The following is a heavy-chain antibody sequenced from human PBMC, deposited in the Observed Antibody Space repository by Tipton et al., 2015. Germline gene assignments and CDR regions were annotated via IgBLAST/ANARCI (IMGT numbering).Heavy chain of an antibody. Sequence: SLRLSCAASAFNFNTYWMTWVRQAPGKGLEWVALISFDGSNKYYTDSVQGRFTISRDSSKNTLNLQMNSLRAEDTALYYCARGYGLHSGLKHWGQGTLVTVSS. CDR2: ISFDGSNK. V-gene: IGHV3-30*03. CDR3: ARGYGLHSGLKH. D-gene: IGHD5-12*01. J-gene: IGHJ4*02. CDR1: AFNFNTYW.